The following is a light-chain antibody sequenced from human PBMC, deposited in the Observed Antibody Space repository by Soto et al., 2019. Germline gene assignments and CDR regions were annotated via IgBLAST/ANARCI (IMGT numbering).Light chain of an antibody. V-gene: IGKV1-5*01. CDR2: DAS. Sequence: DIQMTQSPSTLSASVGDRVTITCRASQSISSWLAWYQQKPGKAPKLLIYDASSLESGGPSRFSGSGSGTEFTLTISSLQPDDFATYYCQQYNSYQWTVGQGTKVDIK. J-gene: IGKJ1*01. CDR3: QQYNSYQWT. CDR1: QSISSW.